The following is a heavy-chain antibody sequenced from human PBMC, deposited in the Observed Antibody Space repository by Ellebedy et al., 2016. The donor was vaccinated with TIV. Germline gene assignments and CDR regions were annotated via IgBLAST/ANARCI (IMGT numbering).Heavy chain of an antibody. Sequence: GESLKISXAASGFTFSDYYMSWVRQAPGKGLEWVSVIFSAGSTYYTDSVKGRFTISRDNSKNTLSLQMNSLRADDTALYYCARHQAFGDYEYFQLWGQGTLVTVSS. CDR3: ARHQAFGDYEYFQL. J-gene: IGHJ1*01. CDR1: GFTFSDYY. V-gene: IGHV3-66*04. D-gene: IGHD4-17*01. CDR2: IFSAGST.